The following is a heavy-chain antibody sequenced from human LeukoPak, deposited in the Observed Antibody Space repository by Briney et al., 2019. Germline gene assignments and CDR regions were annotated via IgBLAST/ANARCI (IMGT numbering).Heavy chain of an antibody. J-gene: IGHJ1*01. CDR1: GGSLSAYY. CDR3: ARYLDYGGNSRVFQH. D-gene: IGHD4-23*01. V-gene: IGHV4-34*01. CDR2: INHGGST. Sequence: SETLSLTCAVYGGSLSAYYWTWIRQPPGKGLEWIGEINHGGSTNYNPSLKSRVTISIDTSKNQFSLKLSSVTAADTAVYYCARYLDYGGNSRVFQHWGQGTLVTVSS.